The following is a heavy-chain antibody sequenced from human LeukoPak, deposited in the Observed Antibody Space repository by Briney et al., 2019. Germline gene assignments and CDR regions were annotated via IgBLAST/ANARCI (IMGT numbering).Heavy chain of an antibody. V-gene: IGHV3-23*01. CDR2: INSGRGGT. CDR1: GFTFSSYW. D-gene: IGHD3-22*01. Sequence: GGSLRLSCAASGFTFSSYWMSWVRQAPGKGLEWVSAINSGRGGTYYADSVKGRFTISRDNSKNTLYLQMNSLRAEDTAVYYCAKDASSGYYYFDYWGQGTLVTVSS. CDR3: AKDASSGYYYFDY. J-gene: IGHJ4*02.